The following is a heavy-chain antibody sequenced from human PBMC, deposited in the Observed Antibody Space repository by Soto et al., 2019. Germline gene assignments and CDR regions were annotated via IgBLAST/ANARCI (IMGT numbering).Heavy chain of an antibody. Sequence: ASVKVSCKTSGFRFTNYGFTWVRQAPGQGLEWMGWITPNNEDTHYAQKFQGRVTMTTDTGTGTVYMELRSLRSDDTAMYYCARNGPGHPSDSWGQGTGVTVSS. CDR2: ITPNNEDT. CDR1: GFRFTNYG. J-gene: IGHJ4*02. CDR3: ARNGPGHPSDS. V-gene: IGHV1-18*01.